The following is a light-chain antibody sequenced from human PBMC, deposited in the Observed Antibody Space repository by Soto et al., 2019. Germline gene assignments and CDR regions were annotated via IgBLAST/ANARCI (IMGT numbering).Light chain of an antibody. J-gene: IGKJ4*01. Sequence: ETVLTQSPATLPLSPGERATLSCRASQSAGNYLAWYQQKPGQAPRLLIYDTSVRATGVSARFSGSGSGTDFTLTISSLEPEDFAVYYCQHRSSWPLTFGGGTKVEIK. CDR1: QSAGNY. CDR3: QHRSSWPLT. V-gene: IGKV3-11*01. CDR2: DTS.